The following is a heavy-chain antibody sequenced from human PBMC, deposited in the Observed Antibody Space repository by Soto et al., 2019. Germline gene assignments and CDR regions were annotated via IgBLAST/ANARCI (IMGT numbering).Heavy chain of an antibody. Sequence: PXXTLSLPCTVSGGSISRYYWSWILQPPGKGLEWIGYIYYSGSTNYNPSLKSRVTISVDTSKNQFSLKLSSVNAADTAVYYCARRPTVYYYYMDVWGKGTTVTVSS. CDR2: IYYSGST. V-gene: IGHV4-59*08. CDR3: ARRPTVYYYYMDV. J-gene: IGHJ6*03. CDR1: GGSISRYY. D-gene: IGHD4-4*01.